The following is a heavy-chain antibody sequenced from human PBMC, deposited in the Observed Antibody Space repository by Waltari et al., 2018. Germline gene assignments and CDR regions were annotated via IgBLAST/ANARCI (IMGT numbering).Heavy chain of an antibody. D-gene: IGHD3-10*01. J-gene: IGHJ3*02. CDR3: GRVNTGLGHGEGAFDI. Sequence: QVQLVQSGAEVKKPGSSVTVSCQVSGGTFSSYALSLVRHAPGQGLEWMRGIIPGLEITNYVHRIQGKDTITADKTRSTAYMGLNSLRSVDTAMYHWGRVNTGLGHGEGAFDISGQWTMGTVSS. CDR1: GGTFSSYA. CDR2: IIPGLEIT. V-gene: IGHV1-69*10.